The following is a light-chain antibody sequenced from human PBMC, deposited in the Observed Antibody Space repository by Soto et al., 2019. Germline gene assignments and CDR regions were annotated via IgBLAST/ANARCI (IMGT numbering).Light chain of an antibody. Sequence: EIVLTQSPGTLSLSVGERVTLSCRASQSVSSYLAWYQQTPGQAPRLLIYDTSNRATGTPDRFSVSGYGTDFTRTISRLEPEDFTVYYCQRDGRSKLTFGGETTVDIK. J-gene: IGKJ4*01. CDR1: QSVSSY. V-gene: IGKV3-20*01. CDR2: DTS. CDR3: QRDGRSKLT.